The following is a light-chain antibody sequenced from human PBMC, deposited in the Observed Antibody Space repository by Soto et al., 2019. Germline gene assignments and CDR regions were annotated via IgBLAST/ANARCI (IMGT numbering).Light chain of an antibody. J-gene: IGKJ5*01. CDR3: QPYRNWPT. V-gene: IGKV3D-15*01. CDR1: QTIKSN. CDR2: GVS. Sequence: EIVLTQSPGTLSLSPGERATLPRRASQTIKSNYLVWFQQKPGQAPRLLIYGVSSRATGIPARFSGSGSGTEFSLTICSLQSEDFAVYYCQPYRNWPTFGQGTRLEIK.